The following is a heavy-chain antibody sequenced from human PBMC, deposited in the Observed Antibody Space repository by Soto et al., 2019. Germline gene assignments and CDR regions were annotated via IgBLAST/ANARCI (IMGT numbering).Heavy chain of an antibody. J-gene: IGHJ6*02. CDR2: IIPIFGTA. D-gene: IGHD4-4*01. V-gene: IGHV1-69*01. CDR1: GGTFSSYA. Sequence: QVQLVQSGAEVKKPGSSVKVSCKASGGTFSSYAISWVRQAPGQGLEWMGGIIPIFGTANYAQKFQGRFTITADESTSTADMELSSLRSEDKAVYYCARGAVLSYSNYGELWANYYYYYGMDVWGQGTTVTVSS. CDR3: ARGAVLSYSNYGELWANYYYYYGMDV.